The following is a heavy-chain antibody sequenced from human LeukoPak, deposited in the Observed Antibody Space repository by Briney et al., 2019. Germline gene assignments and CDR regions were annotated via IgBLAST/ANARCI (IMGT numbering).Heavy chain of an antibody. D-gene: IGHD1-26*01. J-gene: IGHJ4*02. CDR3: ARDYSGSYFIPSVDY. V-gene: IGHV1-46*01. CDR1: GYTCTSYY. CDR2: INPSGGST. Sequence: ASVKVSGKASGYTCTSYYMHWVRQAPGQGLEWMGIINPSGGSTSYAQKFQGRVTMTRDTSTSTVYMELSSLRSEDTAVYYCARDYSGSYFIPSVDYWGQGTLVTVSS.